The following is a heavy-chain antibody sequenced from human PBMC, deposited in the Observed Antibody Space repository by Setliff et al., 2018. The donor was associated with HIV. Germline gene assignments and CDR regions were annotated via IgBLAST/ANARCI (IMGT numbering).Heavy chain of an antibody. CDR1: GYTFSSYG. CDR3: ARDSDNFWSGYYAAFDY. D-gene: IGHD3-3*01. CDR2: ITAFNGHT. J-gene: IGHJ4*02. Sequence: ASVKVSCKASGYTFSSYGISWVRQAPGQGLEWMAWITAFNGHTLFAEKFQGRVTMTTDTSSSTAYLDLRSLRSDDTAVYYCARDSDNFWSGYYAAFDYWGQGTLVTVS. V-gene: IGHV1-18*01.